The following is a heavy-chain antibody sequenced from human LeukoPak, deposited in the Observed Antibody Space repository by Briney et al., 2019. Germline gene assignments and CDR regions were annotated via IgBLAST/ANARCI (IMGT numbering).Heavy chain of an antibody. CDR3: ARGTYSYGTRTSFDY. Sequence: PSETLSLTCTVSGGSISSYYWSWVRQPPGRGLEWIGEINHSGSTNYNPSLKSRVTISVDTSKNQYSLKLSSVTAADTAVYYCARGTYSYGTRTSFDYWGQGTLVTVSS. CDR2: INHSGST. D-gene: IGHD5-18*01. V-gene: IGHV4-34*01. CDR1: GGSISSYY. J-gene: IGHJ4*02.